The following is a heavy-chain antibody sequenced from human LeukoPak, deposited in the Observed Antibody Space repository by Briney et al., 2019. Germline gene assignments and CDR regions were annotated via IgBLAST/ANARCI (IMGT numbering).Heavy chain of an antibody. Sequence: GSLRLSCAASGFTFSSYAMSWVRQAPGKGLEWVSAISGSGGSTYYADSVKGRFTISRDNSKNTLYLQMNSLRAEDTAVYYCAKDTNYDIVVEYFQHWGQGTLVTVSS. J-gene: IGHJ1*01. CDR1: GFTFSSYA. CDR3: AKDTNYDIVVEYFQH. D-gene: IGHD2-15*01. V-gene: IGHV3-23*01. CDR2: ISGSGGST.